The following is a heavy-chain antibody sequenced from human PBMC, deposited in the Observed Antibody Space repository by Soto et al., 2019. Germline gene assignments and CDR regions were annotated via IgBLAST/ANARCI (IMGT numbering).Heavy chain of an antibody. D-gene: IGHD2-2*01. Sequence: GGSLRLSCAASGFTFSSYEMNWVRQAPGKGLEWVSYISSSGSTIYYADSVKGRFTISRDNAKNSLYLQMNSLRAEDTAVYYCARDWWEYQLLSAYYYYGMDVWGQGITVTVSS. CDR2: ISSSGSTI. J-gene: IGHJ6*02. CDR1: GFTFSSYE. CDR3: ARDWWEYQLLSAYYYYGMDV. V-gene: IGHV3-48*03.